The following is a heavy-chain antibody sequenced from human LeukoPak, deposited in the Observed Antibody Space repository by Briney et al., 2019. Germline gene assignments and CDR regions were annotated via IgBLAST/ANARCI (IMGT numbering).Heavy chain of an antibody. CDR3: AKTIGPPYYFDY. J-gene: IGHJ4*02. V-gene: IGHV3-23*01. Sequence: GGSLRLSCAASGFTFSSYGMSWVRQAPGKGLEWVSGISGSGGTTYYADSVKGRFTISRDNSKNTLYLQMNSLRAEDTAVYYCAKTIGPPYYFDYWGQGTLVTVSS. D-gene: IGHD2/OR15-2a*01. CDR1: GFTFSSYG. CDR2: ISGSGGTT.